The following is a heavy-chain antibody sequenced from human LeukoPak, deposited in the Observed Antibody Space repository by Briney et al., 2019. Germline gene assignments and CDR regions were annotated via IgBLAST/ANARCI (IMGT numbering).Heavy chain of an antibody. CDR1: RFTFSTYS. CDR2: ISTSSSYI. CDR3: ARGRSGVSGNDSPFAY. J-gene: IGHJ4*02. Sequence: GGSLRLSCAAARFTFSTYSMNWVRQAPGKGLEWVASISTSSSYIYYADSLKGRFTISRDNAKKSQYLQMNSLRAEDTAVYYCARGRSGVSGNDSPFAYWGQGTLVTVSS. V-gene: IGHV3-21*01. D-gene: IGHD5-12*01.